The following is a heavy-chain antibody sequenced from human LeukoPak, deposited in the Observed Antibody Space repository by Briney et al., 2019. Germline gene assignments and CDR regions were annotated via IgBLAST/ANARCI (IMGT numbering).Heavy chain of an antibody. CDR3: ARAHYDSSGSGDY. V-gene: IGHV1-2*06. Sequence: GASVKVSCKASGYTFTGYYMHWVRQAPGQGLEWMGRINPNSGGPNYAQKFQGRVTMTRDASISTAYMELSRLRSDDTAVYYCARAHYDSSGSGDYWGQGTLVTVSS. D-gene: IGHD3-22*01. CDR1: GYTFTGYY. CDR2: INPNSGGP. J-gene: IGHJ4*02.